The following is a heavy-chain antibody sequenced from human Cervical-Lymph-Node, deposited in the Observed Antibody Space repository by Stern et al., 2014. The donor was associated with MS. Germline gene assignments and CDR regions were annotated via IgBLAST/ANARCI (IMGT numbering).Heavy chain of an antibody. CDR2: IIGSGGNT. D-gene: IGHD5-12*01. V-gene: IGHV3-23*04. J-gene: IGHJ4*02. CDR1: GFTFSRYS. Sequence: EVQLVESGGGLVQPGGSLRLSCAASGFTFSRYSMSWVRQAPGKGLAWVSAIIGSGGNTYYADSVKGRFPISRANSQTTLYLQMNSLRAEDTAVYYFAKEDVVAQDWGQGTLVTVSS. CDR3: AKEDVVAQD.